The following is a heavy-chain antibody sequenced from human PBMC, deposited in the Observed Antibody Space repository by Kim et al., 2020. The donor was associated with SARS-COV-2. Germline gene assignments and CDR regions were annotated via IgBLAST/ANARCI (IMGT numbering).Heavy chain of an antibody. D-gene: IGHD5-18*01. Sequence: GTTDYAAPVKGRFTISRDDSKNTLYLQMNSLKTEDTAVYYCTTVSYGFDYWGQGTLVTVSS. J-gene: IGHJ4*02. V-gene: IGHV3-15*01. CDR2: GTT. CDR3: TTVSYGFDY.